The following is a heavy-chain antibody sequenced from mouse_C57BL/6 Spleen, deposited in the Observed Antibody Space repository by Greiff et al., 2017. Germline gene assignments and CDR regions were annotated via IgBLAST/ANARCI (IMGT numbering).Heavy chain of an antibody. CDR3: ARSGITTVEDY. CDR1: GYAFSSSW. V-gene: IGHV1-82*01. Sequence: VKLMESGPELVKPGASVKISCKASGYAFSSSWMNWVKQRPGKGLEWIGRIYPGDGDTNYNGKFKGKATLTADKSSSTAYMQLSSLTSEDSAVYFCARSGITTVEDYWGQGTSVTVSS. CDR2: IYPGDGDT. J-gene: IGHJ4*01. D-gene: IGHD1-1*01.